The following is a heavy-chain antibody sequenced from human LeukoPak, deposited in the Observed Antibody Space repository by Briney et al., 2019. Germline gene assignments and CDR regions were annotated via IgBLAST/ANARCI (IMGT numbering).Heavy chain of an antibody. CDR2: ISWDGGSR. Sequence: PGGSLRLSCAASGFTFDDYTIHWVRQAPGKGLEWVSLISWDGGSRYYADSVKGRFTISRDNAKNSLYLQMNSLRAEDTAVYYCASGSFWYYDFWSGYYSEDAFDIWGQGTMVTVSS. CDR1: GFTFDDYT. CDR3: ASGSFWYYDFWSGYYSEDAFDI. D-gene: IGHD3-3*01. J-gene: IGHJ3*02. V-gene: IGHV3-43*01.